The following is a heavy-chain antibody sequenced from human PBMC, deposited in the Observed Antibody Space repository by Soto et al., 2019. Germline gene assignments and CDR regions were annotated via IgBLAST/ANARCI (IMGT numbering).Heavy chain of an antibody. CDR1: RFTFSSYG. CDR3: ATGRQRFPSRRGNAIDI. CDR2: ISYDGSNK. J-gene: IGHJ3*02. D-gene: IGHD3-16*01. Sequence: QVQLVESGGGVVQPGTSLRLSCAASRFTFSSYGMHWVRQAPGEGLEWVAVISYDGSNKYSADSVKGRFTISRDNSKSTLYLQMHSLRSEDTAVYYCATGRQRFPSRRGNAIDIWGQGTLVTVS. V-gene: IGHV3-30*03.